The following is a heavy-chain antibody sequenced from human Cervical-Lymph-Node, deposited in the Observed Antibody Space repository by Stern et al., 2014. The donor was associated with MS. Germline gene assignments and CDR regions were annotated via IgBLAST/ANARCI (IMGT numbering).Heavy chain of an antibody. CDR3: ARLTGRWSNEGYLDP. Sequence: VQLVQSGAEVKKPGEALKIACKGSGSSFDSYYWIAWVRQLPGKGLEWMGTLYPSDSDIRSSPPFQGQVPIPADKSITTAYLQWSSLKASDTAIYYCARLTGRWSNEGYLDPWGQGTLVTVSS. CDR2: LYPSDSDI. V-gene: IGHV5-51*03. CDR1: GSSFDSYYW. J-gene: IGHJ5*02. D-gene: IGHD5-12*01.